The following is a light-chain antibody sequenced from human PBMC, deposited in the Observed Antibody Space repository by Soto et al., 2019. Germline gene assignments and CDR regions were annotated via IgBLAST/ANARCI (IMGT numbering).Light chain of an antibody. J-gene: IGKJ4*01. CDR1: QGISSW. CDR3: QQANRFPLT. Sequence: DIQMTQSPSSVSASVGDRVTITCRASQGISSWLGCYQQKPGKAPNLLIHTASSLQSEVTTRFRCRGSGTDFTLTISSLQPEDFSTYYCQQANRFPLTFGGGTKVEIK. CDR2: TAS. V-gene: IGKV1-12*01.